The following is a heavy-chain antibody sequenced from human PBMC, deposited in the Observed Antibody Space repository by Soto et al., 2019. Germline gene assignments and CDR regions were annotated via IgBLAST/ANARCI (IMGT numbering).Heavy chain of an antibody. D-gene: IGHD6-25*01. CDR3: ARLLTAVEWFDP. J-gene: IGHJ5*02. Sequence: SETLSLTSTVSGGYISSYYWSWIRQPPGKGLEWIGYIYYSGSTNYNPSLKSRVTISVDTSKNQFSLKLSSVTAADTAVYYCARLLTAVEWFDPWGQGTLVTVSS. CDR1: GGYISSYY. CDR2: IYYSGST. V-gene: IGHV4-59*08.